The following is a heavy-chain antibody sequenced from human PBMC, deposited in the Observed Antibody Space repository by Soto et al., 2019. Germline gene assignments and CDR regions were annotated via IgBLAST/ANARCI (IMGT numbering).Heavy chain of an antibody. Sequence: SETLSLTCTVSGGSISSYYWSWIRQPPGKGLEWIGYIYYSGSTNYNPSLKSRVTISVDTSKNQFSLKLSSVTAADTAVYYCARSRGYRYFDLWGRGTLVTVSS. CDR3: ARSRGYRYFDL. CDR2: IYYSGST. J-gene: IGHJ2*01. D-gene: IGHD5-12*01. CDR1: GGSISSYY. V-gene: IGHV4-59*01.